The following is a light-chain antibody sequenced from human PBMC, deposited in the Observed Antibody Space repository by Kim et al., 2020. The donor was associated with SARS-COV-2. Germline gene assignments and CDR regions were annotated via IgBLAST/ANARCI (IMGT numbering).Light chain of an antibody. CDR2: RVS. CDR3: MQGTVKT. J-gene: IGKJ2*01. CDR1: QSLVHSDGNTY. V-gene: IGKV2-30*02. Sequence: VVMTQSPLSLPVTLGQAASLSCRSSQSLVHSDGNTYLNWFQQRPGQSPRLLIYRVSNRASGVPDRFSGSGSGTDFTLKISRVEVEDVGVYYWMQGTVKTFGQGTKLEIK.